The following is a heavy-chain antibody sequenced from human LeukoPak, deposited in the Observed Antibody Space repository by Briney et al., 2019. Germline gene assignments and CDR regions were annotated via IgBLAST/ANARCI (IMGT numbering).Heavy chain of an antibody. J-gene: IGHJ4*02. CDR2: ISAYNGNT. D-gene: IGHD3-10*01. CDR3: ARALYYYASGSSPHLHFDY. V-gene: IGHV1-18*01. CDR1: GYTFTSYG. Sequence: GASVKVSCKASGYTFTSYGISWVRQAPGQGLEWMGWISAYNGNTNYAQKLQGRVTMTTDTSTSTAYMELRSLRSDDTAVYYCARALYYYASGSSPHLHFDYWGQGALVTVSS.